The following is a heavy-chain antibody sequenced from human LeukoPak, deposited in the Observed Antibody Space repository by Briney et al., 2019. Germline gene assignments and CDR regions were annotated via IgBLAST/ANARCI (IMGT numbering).Heavy chain of an antibody. CDR2: IYYSGIT. Sequence: PSETLSVTCTVSAGSINNYYWSWIRQPPGKGLEWIGYIYYSGITNYNPSLKSRVTISVDTSKKQVSLNLSSVTAADTAVYYCARVAARYVGMDVWGQGTTVTVS. V-gene: IGHV4-59*01. CDR1: AGSINNYY. J-gene: IGHJ6*02. D-gene: IGHD6-6*01. CDR3: ARVAARYVGMDV.